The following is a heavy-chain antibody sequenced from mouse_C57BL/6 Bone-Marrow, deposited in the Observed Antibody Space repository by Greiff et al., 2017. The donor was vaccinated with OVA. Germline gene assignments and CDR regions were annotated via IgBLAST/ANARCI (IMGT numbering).Heavy chain of an antibody. V-gene: IGHV5-12*01. CDR2: ISNGGGST. D-gene: IGHD1-2*01. Sequence: EVHLVESGGGLVQPGGSLKLSCAASGFTFSDYYMYWVRQTPEKRLEWVAYISNGGGSTYYPDTVKGRFTISRDNAKNTLYLQMSRLKSEDTAMYYCARPSLLRGWYFDVWGTGTTVTVSS. CDR3: ARPSLLRGWYFDV. CDR1: GFTFSDYY. J-gene: IGHJ1*03.